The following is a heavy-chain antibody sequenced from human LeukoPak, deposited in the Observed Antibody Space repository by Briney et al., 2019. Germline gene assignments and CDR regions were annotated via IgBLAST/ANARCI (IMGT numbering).Heavy chain of an antibody. D-gene: IGHD6-19*01. CDR2: IKSKTDGGIT. J-gene: IGHJ6*03. CDR1: GFTFSNAW. CDR3: TTGLHSSGWSRRDYYMDV. Sequence: GGSLRLSCAASGFTFSNAWMSWVRQAPGKGLEWVGRIKSKTDGGITDYAAPVKGRFTISRDDSKNTLYLQMNSLKTEDTAVYYCTTGLHSSGWSRRDYYMDVWGKGTTVTVSS. V-gene: IGHV3-15*01.